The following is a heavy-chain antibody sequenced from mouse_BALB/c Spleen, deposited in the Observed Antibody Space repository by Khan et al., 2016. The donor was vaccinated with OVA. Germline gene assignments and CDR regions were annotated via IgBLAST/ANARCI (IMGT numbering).Heavy chain of an antibody. Sequence: VQLQQSGPGLVKPSQSLSLTCTVTGYSITRDYAWNWIRQFPENKLEWMGYITNSGSTNYNPSLKSRISITRDTSKNQFFLQLNSVTTEDTATYYCASELGRYYAMDYWGQGTSVTVSS. CDR2: ITNSGST. CDR1: GYSITRDYA. D-gene: IGHD4-1*01. V-gene: IGHV3-2*02. J-gene: IGHJ4*01. CDR3: ASELGRYYAMDY.